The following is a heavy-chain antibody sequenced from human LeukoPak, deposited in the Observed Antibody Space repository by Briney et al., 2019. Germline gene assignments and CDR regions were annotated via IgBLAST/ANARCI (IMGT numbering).Heavy chain of an antibody. Sequence: ASVKVSCKASGYTFTSYYMHWVRQAPGQGLEWMGIINPSGGSTSYAQKFQGRVTMTRDTSTSTVYMELSSLRSEDTAVYYCARGPSIVVVVAATGPRLTHMDVWGKGTTDTISS. J-gene: IGHJ6*03. CDR2: INPSGGST. CDR1: GYTFTSYY. CDR3: ARGPSIVVVVAATGPRLTHMDV. D-gene: IGHD2-15*01. V-gene: IGHV1-46*01.